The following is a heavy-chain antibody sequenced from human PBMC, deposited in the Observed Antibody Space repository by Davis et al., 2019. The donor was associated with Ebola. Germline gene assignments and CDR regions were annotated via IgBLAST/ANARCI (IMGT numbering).Heavy chain of an antibody. CDR1: GFSFKTYG. Sequence: PGGSLRLSCAAYGFSFKTYGMHWVRQAPGKGLEWLAVIWYDGSREYIADSMKGRFTISRDNSRNTLFLQVNSLRVEDTAVYYCARDPAIGQPLSTFEVWGQGTTVTVAS. CDR2: IWYDGSRE. CDR3: ARDPAIGQPLSTFEV. D-gene: IGHD1-14*01. J-gene: IGHJ3*01. V-gene: IGHV3-33*01.